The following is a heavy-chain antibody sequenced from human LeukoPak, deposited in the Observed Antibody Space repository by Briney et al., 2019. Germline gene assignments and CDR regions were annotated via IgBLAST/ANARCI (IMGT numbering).Heavy chain of an antibody. Sequence: QPGGSLRLSCAASGFTFSSYAMSWVRQAPGKGLEWVSAISGSGGSTYYADSVKGRFTIPRDNSKNTLYLQMNSLRAEDTAVYYCAKDPLSLHYYDSSGYHPDYWGQGTLVTVSS. V-gene: IGHV3-23*01. CDR1: GFTFSSYA. D-gene: IGHD3-22*01. CDR3: AKDPLSLHYYDSSGYHPDY. J-gene: IGHJ4*02. CDR2: ISGSGGST.